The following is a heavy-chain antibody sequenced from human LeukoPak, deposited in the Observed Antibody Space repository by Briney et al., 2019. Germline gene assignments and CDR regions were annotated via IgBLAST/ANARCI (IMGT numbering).Heavy chain of an antibody. CDR3: ARSRGTYYGSGSYYFDY. Sequence: GASVKVSCKASGYTFTGYYMHWVRQAPGQGLEWMGWINPNSGGTNYAQKFQGRVTMTRDTSISTAYMELSRLRSDDTAVYYCARSRGTYYGSGSYYFDYWGQGTLVTVSS. D-gene: IGHD3-10*01. CDR1: GYTFTGYY. J-gene: IGHJ4*02. CDR2: INPNSGGT. V-gene: IGHV1-2*02.